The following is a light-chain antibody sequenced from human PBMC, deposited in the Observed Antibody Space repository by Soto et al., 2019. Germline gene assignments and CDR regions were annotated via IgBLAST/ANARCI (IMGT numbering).Light chain of an antibody. Sequence: DTQMTQSPSTLSASVGDRVTITCRASQSISSWLAWYHQKPGKAPKLLIYKTSRLESGVPSRFSGSGSWKEFTLTIRSLQHDDFANYYCQQYNSYSRTFGQGTKVEIK. J-gene: IGKJ1*01. CDR1: QSISSW. CDR3: QQYNSYSRT. CDR2: KTS. V-gene: IGKV1-5*03.